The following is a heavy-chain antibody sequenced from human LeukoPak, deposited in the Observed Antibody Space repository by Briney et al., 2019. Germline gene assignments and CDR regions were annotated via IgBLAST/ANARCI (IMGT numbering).Heavy chain of an antibody. CDR1: GGSISSYY. Sequence: SETLSLTCTVSGGSISSYYWSWIRQPPGKGLEWIGYIYYSGSTTYNPSLKSRVTISEDTSKEQFSLKLNSVTAGDTAVYYCTRGPGPRYFDSWGQGALVTVSS. CDR3: TRGPGPRYFDS. V-gene: IGHV4-59*01. CDR2: IYYSGST. J-gene: IGHJ4*02.